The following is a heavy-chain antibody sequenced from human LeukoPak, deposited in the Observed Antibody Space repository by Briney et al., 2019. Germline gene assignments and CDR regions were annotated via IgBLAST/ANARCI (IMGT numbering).Heavy chain of an antibody. V-gene: IGHV3-23*01. J-gene: IGHJ4*02. Sequence: GGSLRLSCAASGFTFSTYAVSWVRQAPGKGLEWVSCINGRGVSTYYADSVKGRFTIARDNSKNTLSLQINSLRAEDTAVYYCAREPYYDCSGSFDYWGQGTLVTVSS. CDR3: AREPYYDCSGSFDY. D-gene: IGHD3-22*01. CDR2: INGRGVST. CDR1: GFTFSTYA.